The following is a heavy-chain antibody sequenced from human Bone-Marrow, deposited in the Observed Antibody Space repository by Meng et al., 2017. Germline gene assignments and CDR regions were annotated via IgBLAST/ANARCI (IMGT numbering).Heavy chain of an antibody. V-gene: IGHV4-34*01. D-gene: IGHD2-15*01. J-gene: IGHJ4*02. CDR1: GGSFSGYY. Sequence: QVQLQQWGAGLLKPSETLSLTCAVYGGSFSGYYWSWIRQPPWKGLEWIGEINHSGSTNYNPSLKSRVTISVDTSKNQFSLKLSSVTAADTAVYYCARGGYCSGGSCNWGQGTLVTVSS. CDR2: INHSGST. CDR3: ARGGYCSGGSCN.